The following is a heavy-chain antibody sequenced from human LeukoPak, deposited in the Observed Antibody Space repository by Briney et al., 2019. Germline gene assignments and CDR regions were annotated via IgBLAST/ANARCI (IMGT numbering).Heavy chain of an antibody. CDR3: ARKRGYSGYDP. CDR2: INHSGST. Sequence: SETLSLTCAVYGGSFSGYYWSWIRQPPGKGLEWIGEINHSGSTNYNPSLKSLVTISVDTSKNQFSLKLSSVTAADTAVYYCARKRGYSGYDPWGQGTLVTASS. CDR1: GGSFSGYY. D-gene: IGHD5-12*01. V-gene: IGHV4-34*01. J-gene: IGHJ5*02.